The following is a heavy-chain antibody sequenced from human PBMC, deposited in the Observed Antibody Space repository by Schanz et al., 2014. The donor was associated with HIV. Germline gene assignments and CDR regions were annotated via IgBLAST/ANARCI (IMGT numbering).Heavy chain of an antibody. Sequence: QVQLVQSGAEVKKPGASVKVSCKASGYTFTGYYMHWIRQAPGQGLEWMGWINPNSGGTNYAQKCQGRVTMTRDTSINTAYMELSRLRSDDTAVYYCARDADLNELWPRDYYHYTMDVWGQGTTVTVSS. D-gene: IGHD5-18*01. J-gene: IGHJ6*02. CDR2: INPNSGGT. CDR3: ARDADLNELWPRDYYHYTMDV. V-gene: IGHV1-2*02. CDR1: GYTFTGYY.